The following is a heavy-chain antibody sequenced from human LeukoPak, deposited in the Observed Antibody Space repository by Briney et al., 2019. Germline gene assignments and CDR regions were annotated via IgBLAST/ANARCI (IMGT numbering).Heavy chain of an antibody. CDR1: GFTFSSYA. J-gene: IGHJ4*02. D-gene: IGHD1-26*01. CDR2: ISYDGSNK. V-gene: IGHV3-30*04. Sequence: PGRSLRLSCAASGFTFSSYAMHWGRQAPGKGLERVAVISYDGSNKYYADSVKGRFTISRDNSKNTLYLQMNSLRAEDTAVYYCARDPTIVGAIPPLYWGQGTLVTVSS. CDR3: ARDPTIVGAIPPLY.